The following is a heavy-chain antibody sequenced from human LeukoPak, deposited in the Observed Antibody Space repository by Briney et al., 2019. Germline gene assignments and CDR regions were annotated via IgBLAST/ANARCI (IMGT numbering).Heavy chain of an antibody. J-gene: IGHJ4*02. V-gene: IGHV1-2*02. CDR2: INPNSGGT. D-gene: IGHD3-10*01. Sequence: ASVKVSCKASGGTLNSYVISWVRQAPGQGLEWMGWINPNSGGTNYAQKFQGRVTMTRDTSISTAYMELSRLRSDDTAVYYCARVVYYGSGSSNWGQGTLVTVSS. CDR1: GGTLNSYV. CDR3: ARVVYYGSGSSN.